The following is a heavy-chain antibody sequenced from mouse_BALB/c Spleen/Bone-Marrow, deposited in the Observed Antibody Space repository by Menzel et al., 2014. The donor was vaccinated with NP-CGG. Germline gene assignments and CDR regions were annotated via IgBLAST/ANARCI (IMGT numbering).Heavy chain of an antibody. CDR2: ISSGSSTI. V-gene: IGHV5-17*02. J-gene: IGHJ4*01. CDR1: GITFRNFG. CDR3: ARIGRARGYAMDY. D-gene: IGHD3-3*01. Sequence: EVQGVESGGGLVQPGGSRKLSCAASGITFRNFGMHWVRQAPEKGLEWVAYISSGSSTIYYADTLKGRFTISRDNPKNTLVLRMTSLRSEDTAMYYCARIGRARGYAMDYWGQGTSVTVSS.